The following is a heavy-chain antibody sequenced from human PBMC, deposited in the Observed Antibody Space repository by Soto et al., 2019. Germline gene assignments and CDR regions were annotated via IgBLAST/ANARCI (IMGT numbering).Heavy chain of an antibody. J-gene: IGHJ5*02. Sequence: SPRLSCAASGFTFSSYGMNWVRQAPGKGLEWVSYISSSSSIIYYADSVKGRFTISRDNAKNSLYLQMNSLRAEDTAVYYCARHPERIAQIGWFDPWGQGTLVTVSS. D-gene: IGHD6-13*01. V-gene: IGHV3-48*01. CDR2: ISSSSSII. CDR3: ARHPERIAQIGWFDP. CDR1: GFTFSSYG.